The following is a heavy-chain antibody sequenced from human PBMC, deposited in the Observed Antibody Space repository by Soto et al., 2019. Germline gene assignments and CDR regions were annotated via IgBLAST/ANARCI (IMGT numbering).Heavy chain of an antibody. J-gene: IGHJ4*02. Sequence: SETLSLTCTVSGGSISSYYWSWIRQPPGKGLEWIGYIYYSGSTNYNPSLKSRVTISVDTSKNQFSLKLSSVTAADTAVYYCARSGTQRRPFDYWGQGTLVTVSS. V-gene: IGHV4-59*01. CDR2: IYYSGST. D-gene: IGHD1-1*01. CDR3: ARSGTQRRPFDY. CDR1: GGSISSYY.